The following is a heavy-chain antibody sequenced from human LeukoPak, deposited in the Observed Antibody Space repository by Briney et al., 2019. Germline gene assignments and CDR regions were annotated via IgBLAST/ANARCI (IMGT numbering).Heavy chain of an antibody. CDR2: IYYSGST. CDR1: GGSISSYY. V-gene: IGHV4-59*08. CDR3: ARLSDSDSSGYYWGFEY. Sequence: PSETLSLTCTVSGGSISSYYWSWIRQPPGKGLECIGYIYYSGSTNYNPPLKSRVTISVDTSKNQFSLKLSSVTAADTAVYYCARLSDSDSSGYYWGFEYWGQGTLVTVSS. D-gene: IGHD3-22*01. J-gene: IGHJ4*02.